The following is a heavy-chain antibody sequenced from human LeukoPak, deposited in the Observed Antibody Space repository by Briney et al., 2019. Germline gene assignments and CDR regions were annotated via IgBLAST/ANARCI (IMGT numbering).Heavy chain of an antibody. CDR2: INPNSGGT. Sequence: AASVKVSCKASGYTFTGYYMHWVRQAPGQGLEWMGWINPNSGGTNYAQKIQGRVTMTRDTSISTAYMELSRLRSDDTAVYYCARGRGDYWGQGTLVTVSS. CDR3: ARGRGDY. V-gene: IGHV1-2*02. J-gene: IGHJ4*02. CDR1: GYTFTGYY.